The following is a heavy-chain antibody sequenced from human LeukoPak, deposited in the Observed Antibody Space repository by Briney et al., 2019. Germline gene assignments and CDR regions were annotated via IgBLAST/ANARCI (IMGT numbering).Heavy chain of an antibody. CDR1: GFTFSNYS. J-gene: IGHJ3*02. V-gene: IGHV3-48*04. Sequence: PGGSLRLSCEASGFTFSNYSMNWVRQAPGKGLEWVSYIRSSSSTIYYADSVKGRFTISRDNAKNSLYLQMNNLRAEDTAMFYCATSMAQDVDAFHIWGQGTMVTVSS. D-gene: IGHD2-21*01. CDR3: ATSMAQDVDAFHI. CDR2: IRSSSSTI.